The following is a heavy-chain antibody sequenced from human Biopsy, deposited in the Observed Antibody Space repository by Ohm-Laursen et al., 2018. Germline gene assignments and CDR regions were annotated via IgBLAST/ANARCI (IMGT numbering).Heavy chain of an antibody. CDR3: GRAVRNQLLTDP. CDR2: LNPVSGNS. CDR1: GYTFTSYD. Sequence: GSSAKVSCKASGYTFTSYDITWVRQASGQGPEWIGWLNPVSGNSNFGQKFRGRVTVTSDTSISTAYMELSGLTSDDTATYYCGRAVRNQLLTDPWGQGTLVTVTS. V-gene: IGHV1-8*01. D-gene: IGHD1-7*01. J-gene: IGHJ5*02.